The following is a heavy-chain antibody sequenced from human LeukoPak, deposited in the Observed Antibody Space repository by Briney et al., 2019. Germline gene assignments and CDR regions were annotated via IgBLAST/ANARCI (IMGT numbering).Heavy chain of an antibody. CDR2: IYYSGST. CDR3: ARSSWRQLDGGFDY. V-gene: IGHV4-39*07. D-gene: IGHD6-13*01. J-gene: IGHJ4*02. CDR1: GGSISSSSYY. Sequence: PSETLSLTCTVSGGSISSSSYYWGWIRQPPGKGLEWIGSIYYSGSTYYNPSLKSRVTISVDTSKNQFSLKLSSVTAADTAVYYCARSSWRQLDGGFDYWGQGTLVTVSS.